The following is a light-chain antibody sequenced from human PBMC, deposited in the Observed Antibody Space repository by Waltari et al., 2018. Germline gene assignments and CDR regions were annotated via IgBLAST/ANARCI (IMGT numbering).Light chain of an antibody. J-gene: IGLJ3*02. CDR2: KGN. V-gene: IGLV8-61*01. CDR1: SGSVSFTSY. CDR3: SLYMGSGIWV. Sequence: QTVVTQEPSLSVSPGGTVTLTCALSSGSVSFTSYATWYQQTPGQAPRTRMYKGNIRSSGVPDRVSGSILGNKAALTITGAQAEDESDYYCSLYMGSGIWVFGGGTKLTVL.